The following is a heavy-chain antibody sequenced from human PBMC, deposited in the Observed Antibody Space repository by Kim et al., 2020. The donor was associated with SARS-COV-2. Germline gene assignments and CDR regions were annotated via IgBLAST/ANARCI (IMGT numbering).Heavy chain of an antibody. V-gene: IGHV3-7*01. CDR1: GFIFSNFW. CDR3: VRGYGDHVLMSL. Sequence: GGSLRLSCEGSGFIFSNFWMTWVRQAPGKGLEWVANIKQDGSEIFYVDSVKGRFTISRDNAKNSLYLQMSSLRGEDTAVYYCVRGYGDHVLMSLWGQGTLVTVSA. D-gene: IGHD5-18*01. CDR2: IKQDGSEI. J-gene: IGHJ4*02.